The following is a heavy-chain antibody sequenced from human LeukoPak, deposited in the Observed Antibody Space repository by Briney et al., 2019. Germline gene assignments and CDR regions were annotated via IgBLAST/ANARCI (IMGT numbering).Heavy chain of an antibody. D-gene: IGHD3-3*01. J-gene: IGHJ3*02. V-gene: IGHV4-39*01. CDR3: ARHVDFGEAFDI. CDR2: NYYSGST. Sequence: SETLSLTCTVSGGSISSSSYYWGWIRQPPGKGLEWIGSNYYSGSTYYNPSLKSRVTISVDTSKNQFSLKLSSVTAADTAVYYCARHVDFGEAFDIWGQGTMVTVSS. CDR1: GGSISSSSYY.